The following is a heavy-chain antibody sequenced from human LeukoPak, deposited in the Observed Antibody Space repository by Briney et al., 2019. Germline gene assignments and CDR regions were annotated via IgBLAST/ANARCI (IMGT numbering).Heavy chain of an antibody. CDR1: GGTFSSYA. CDR3: ARQRSHSSGWY. CDR2: IIPILGIA. V-gene: IGHV1-69*04. J-gene: IGHJ4*02. D-gene: IGHD6-19*01. Sequence: GSSVKVSCKASGGTFSSYAISWVRQAPGQGLEWVGRIIPILGIANYAQKFQGRVTITADKSTSTAYMELSSLRSEDTAVYYCARQRSHSSGWYWGQGTLVTVSS.